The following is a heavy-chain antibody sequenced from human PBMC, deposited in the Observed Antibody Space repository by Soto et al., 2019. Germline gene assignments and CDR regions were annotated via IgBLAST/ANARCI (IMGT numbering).Heavy chain of an antibody. Sequence: ASVKVSCKTSGGTFRSYAFSWVRQAPGQGLEWMGGLIPILGTANYAQKLQGRLAIIADESTSTAYMELSSLRSEDTAVYYCARSDYCGGDCYAFLDYWXQGTLVTSPQ. J-gene: IGHJ4*02. V-gene: IGHV1-69*13. D-gene: IGHD2-21*02. CDR1: GGTFRSYA. CDR3: ARSDYCGGDCYAFLDY. CDR2: LIPILGTA.